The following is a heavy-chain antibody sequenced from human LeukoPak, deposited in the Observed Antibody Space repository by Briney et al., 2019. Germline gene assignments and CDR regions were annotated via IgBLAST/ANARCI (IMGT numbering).Heavy chain of an antibody. CDR1: GYTFTGYY. J-gene: IGHJ6*03. CDR2: INPNSGGT. D-gene: IGHD5-18*01. CDR3: ARERLSTAMVEYYYYMDV. Sequence: ASVKVSCKASGYTFTGYYMHWVRQAPGQGLEWMGWINPNSGGTNYAQKFQGRVTMTRDTSISTAYMELSRLRSDDTAVYYCARERLSTAMVEYYYYMDVWGKGTTVTVSS. V-gene: IGHV1-2*02.